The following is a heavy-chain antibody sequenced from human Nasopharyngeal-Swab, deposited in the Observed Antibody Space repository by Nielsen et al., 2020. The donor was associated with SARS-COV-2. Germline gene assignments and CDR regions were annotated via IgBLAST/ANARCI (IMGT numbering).Heavy chain of an antibody. D-gene: IGHD3-9*01. J-gene: IGHJ6*03. CDR2: IYYSGST. V-gene: IGHV4-59*01. Sequence: RQAPGKGLEWIGYIYYSGSTNYNPSLKSRVTISVDTSKNQFSLKLSSVTAADTAVYYCARDLGGYDILTGYYHYYYYMDVWAKGPRSPSP. CDR3: ARDLGGYDILTGYYHYYYYMDV.